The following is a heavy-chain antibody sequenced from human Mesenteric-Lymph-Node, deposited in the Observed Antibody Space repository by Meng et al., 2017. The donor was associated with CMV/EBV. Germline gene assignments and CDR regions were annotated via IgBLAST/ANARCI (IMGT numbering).Heavy chain of an antibody. J-gene: IGHJ6*02. CDR2: ISGSGDMT. Sequence: GESLKISCAVSGFTFSNYGMTWVRQAPGKGLEWVSSISGSGDMTYYADSVKGRFSISRDNSKNTLYLHTNSLRVEDTAVYYCAKDLDYGGNLNMYYYYGMDVWGQGTTVTVSS. CDR3: AKDLDYGGNLNMYYYYGMDV. D-gene: IGHD4-23*01. V-gene: IGHV3-23*01. CDR1: GFTFSNYG.